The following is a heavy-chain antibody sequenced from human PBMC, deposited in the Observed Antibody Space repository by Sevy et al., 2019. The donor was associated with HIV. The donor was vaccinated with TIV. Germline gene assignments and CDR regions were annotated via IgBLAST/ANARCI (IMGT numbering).Heavy chain of an antibody. V-gene: IGHV3-21*01. CDR2: ISTSSTYI. Sequence: GGSLRLSCTASGFIFSHYSMNWVRQAPGKGLERVSSISTSSTYIYYADSVKGRFTISRDNAKNLLYLQMNSLRAEDTAVYQCARDRGVGTSSYGMDVWCQGTTVTVSS. J-gene: IGHJ6*02. CDR1: GFIFSHYS. CDR3: ARDRGVGTSSYGMDV. D-gene: IGHD1-26*01.